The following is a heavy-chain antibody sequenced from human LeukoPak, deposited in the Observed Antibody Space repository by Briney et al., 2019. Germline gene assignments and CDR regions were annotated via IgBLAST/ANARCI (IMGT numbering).Heavy chain of an antibody. J-gene: IGHJ3*02. CDR1: GFTFSSYS. V-gene: IGHV3-21*01. Sequence: GGSLRLSCAASGFTFSSYSMNWVRQAPGKGLEWVSSISSSSGYIYYADSVKGRFTISRDNAKNSLYLQMNSLRAEDTAVYYCARDGSTWYTDAFDIWGQGTMVTVSS. D-gene: IGHD1-1*01. CDR3: ARDGSTWYTDAFDI. CDR2: ISSSSGYI.